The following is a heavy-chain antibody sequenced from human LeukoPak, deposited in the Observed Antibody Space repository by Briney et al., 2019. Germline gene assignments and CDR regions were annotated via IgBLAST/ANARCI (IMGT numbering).Heavy chain of an antibody. CDR2: IYHSGST. D-gene: IGHD3-3*01. Sequence: SETLSLTCAASGYSISSGYYWGWIRQPPGKGLEWIGSIYHSGSTYYNPSLKSRVTISVDTSKNQFSLKLSSVTAADTAVYYCARSSITIFGVVIEYYFDYWGQGTLVTVSS. J-gene: IGHJ4*02. CDR1: GYSISSGYY. V-gene: IGHV4-38-2*01. CDR3: ARSSITIFGVVIEYYFDY.